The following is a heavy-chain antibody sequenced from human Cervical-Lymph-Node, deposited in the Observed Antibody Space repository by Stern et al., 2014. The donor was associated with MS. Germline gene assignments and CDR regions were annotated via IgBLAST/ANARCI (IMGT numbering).Heavy chain of an antibody. CDR2: IYWDADE. Sequence: ESGPTLVKPTQTLTLTCTFSGFSLNTSGEGVAWIRQPPGKALEWLAVIYWDADERYSPSLNSRLTITKDTSKTQVVLTMANMDPLDTGTYYCAHTTVTFDEAYGLDVWGQGTTVTVSS. J-gene: IGHJ6*02. D-gene: IGHD4-17*01. CDR3: AHTTVTFDEAYGLDV. CDR1: GFSLNTSGEG. V-gene: IGHV2-5*02.